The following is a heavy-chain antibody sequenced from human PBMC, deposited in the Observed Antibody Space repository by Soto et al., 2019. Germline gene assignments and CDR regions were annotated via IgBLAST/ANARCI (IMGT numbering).Heavy chain of an antibody. CDR1: GVTFDDYA. D-gene: IGHD1-20*01. Sequence: GGYLRLSCAASGVTFDDYAMHWVRQAPGKGLEWVSGISWNSGSIGYADSVKGRFTISRDNAKNSLYLQMNSLRAEDTALYYCAKGQQGIRAFDIWGQGTMVTVSS. CDR2: ISWNSGSI. V-gene: IGHV3-9*01. J-gene: IGHJ3*02. CDR3: AKGQQGIRAFDI.